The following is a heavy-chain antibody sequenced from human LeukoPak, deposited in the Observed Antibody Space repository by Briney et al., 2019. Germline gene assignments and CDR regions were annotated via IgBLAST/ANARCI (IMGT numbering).Heavy chain of an antibody. CDR2: ISYDGSNK. V-gene: IGHV3-30*04. D-gene: IGHD6-13*01. Sequence: GGSLRLSCAASGFIFSIYAMLCVRQAPGKGLEWVAVISYDGSNKYYADSVKGRFTISRDNSKNTLYLQMNSLRAEDTAVYYCARGPTGAAAGKTFDYWGQGTLVTVSS. CDR3: ARGPTGAAAGKTFDY. J-gene: IGHJ4*02. CDR1: GFIFSIYA.